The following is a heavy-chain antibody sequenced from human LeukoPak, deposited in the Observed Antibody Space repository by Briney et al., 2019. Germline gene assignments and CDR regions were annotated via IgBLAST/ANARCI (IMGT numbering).Heavy chain of an antibody. CDR1: GYTFSSYD. D-gene: IGHD5-12*01. CDR2: MNPNSGNT. V-gene: IGHV1-8*03. CDR3: ASYSGYAQ. J-gene: IGHJ4*02. Sequence: ASVKVSCKASGYTFSSYDVNWVRQATGQGLEWMGWMNPNSGNTGYAQKFQGRITISRNTSITTAYMELSGLTSEDTAVYYCASYSGYAQWGQGTLVTVSS.